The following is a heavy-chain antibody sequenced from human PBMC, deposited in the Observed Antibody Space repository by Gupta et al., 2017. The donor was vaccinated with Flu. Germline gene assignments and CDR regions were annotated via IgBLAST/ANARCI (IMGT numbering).Heavy chain of an antibody. CDR1: GYTLINYG. D-gene: IGHD2-15*01. Sequence: QVQLVQSGDEVKKPGASVKVPCKASGYTLINYGIAWVRQAPGQGLEWMGWISAYNVNTKYAQKVQGRVTMTTDTSTSTAYMELRSLRSDDTAVYYCARDCSDTTCYFDPWGQGTLVTVSS. J-gene: IGHJ5*02. CDR3: ARDCSDTTCYFDP. V-gene: IGHV1-18*01. CDR2: ISAYNVNT.